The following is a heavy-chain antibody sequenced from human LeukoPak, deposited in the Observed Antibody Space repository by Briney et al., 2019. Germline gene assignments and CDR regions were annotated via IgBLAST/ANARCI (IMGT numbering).Heavy chain of an antibody. CDR1: GFTFSSYA. J-gene: IGHJ6*03. CDR3: ARVRYYGSGSYSVYYYYMDV. Sequence: GRSLRLSCAASGFTFSSYAMHWVRQAPGKGLEWVAVISYDGSNKYYADSVKGRFTISRDNSKNTLYLQMNSLRAEDTAVYYCARVRYYGSGSYSVYYYYMDVWGKGTTVTISS. CDR2: ISYDGSNK. V-gene: IGHV3-30*04. D-gene: IGHD3-10*01.